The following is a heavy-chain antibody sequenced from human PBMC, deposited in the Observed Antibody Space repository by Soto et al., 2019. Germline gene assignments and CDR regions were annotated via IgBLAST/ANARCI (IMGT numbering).Heavy chain of an antibody. J-gene: IGHJ4*02. CDR1: GGSISSSSYY. CDR3: ARSITIFGVAPRHYFDY. CDR2: IYYSGST. D-gene: IGHD3-3*01. Sequence: LSLTCTVSGGSISSSSYYWGWIRQPPGKGLEWIGSIYYSGSTYYNPSLKSRVTISVDTSKNQFSLKLSSVTAADTAVYYCARSITIFGVAPRHYFDYWGQGTLVTVSS. V-gene: IGHV4-39*01.